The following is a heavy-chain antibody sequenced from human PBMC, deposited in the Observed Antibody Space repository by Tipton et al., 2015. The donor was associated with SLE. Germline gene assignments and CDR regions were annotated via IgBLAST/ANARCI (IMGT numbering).Heavy chain of an antibody. CDR2: IRSRAYGETT. J-gene: IGHJ4*02. D-gene: IGHD1-14*01. V-gene: IGHV3-49*03. CDR1: GFTFSGYW. Sequence: SLRLPCAASGFTFSGYWMHWYRQAPGKGLECVAFIRSRAYGETTEYAPSVQGRFSISRDDSKNTAYLQMNSLKTEDTAVYYCAKREDGSDYWGQGTLVTVSS. CDR3: AKREDGSDY.